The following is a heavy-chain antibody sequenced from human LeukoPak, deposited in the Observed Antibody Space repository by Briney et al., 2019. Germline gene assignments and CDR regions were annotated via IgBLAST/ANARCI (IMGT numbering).Heavy chain of an antibody. CDR1: GFTFSNAW. CDR2: IRSKTDGGTT. V-gene: IGHV3-15*01. Sequence: GGSLRLSCAASGFTFSNAWMSWVRQAPGKGLDWVGRIRSKTDGGTTDYAAAVKGRFTISRDDSRDMLYLQMNSLKTEDTAVYYCTTWTDLYDYWGQGTLVTVSS. CDR3: TTWTDLYDY. D-gene: IGHD3/OR15-3a*01. J-gene: IGHJ4*02.